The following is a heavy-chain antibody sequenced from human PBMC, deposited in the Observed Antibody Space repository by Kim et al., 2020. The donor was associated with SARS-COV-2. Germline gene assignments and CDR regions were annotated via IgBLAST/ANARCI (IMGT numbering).Heavy chain of an antibody. D-gene: IGHD5-12*01. CDR3: VKGGLRGRFDS. CDR1: GFTFSNYA. Sequence: GGSLRLSCVASGFTFSNYAMSWVRQAPGKGLEWVSAISGSGIRTYFADSVKSRFTISRDNSKHTVYVQMNSLRGDDTAVYYCVKGGLRGRFDSWGQGTLVTVSS. CDR2: ISGSGIRT. J-gene: IGHJ4*02. V-gene: IGHV3-23*01.